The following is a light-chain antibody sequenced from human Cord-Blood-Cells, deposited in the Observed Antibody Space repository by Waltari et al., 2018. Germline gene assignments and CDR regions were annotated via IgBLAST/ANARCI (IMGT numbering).Light chain of an antibody. CDR1: QSLLHSNGYNY. V-gene: IGKV2-28*01. CDR3: MQALQTPLT. Sequence: DIVMTQSPLSLPVTPVEPASISCRSSQSLLHSNGYNYLGWYLQKPGQSPQVLIYLGSDRASGVPDMFSGSGSGTDFTLKISRVEAEDVGVYYCMQALQTPLTFGGGTKVEIK. J-gene: IGKJ4*01. CDR2: LGS.